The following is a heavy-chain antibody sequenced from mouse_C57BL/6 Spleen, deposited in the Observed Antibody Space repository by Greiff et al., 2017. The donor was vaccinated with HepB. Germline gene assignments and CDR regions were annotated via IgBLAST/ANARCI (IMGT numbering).Heavy chain of an antibody. CDR2: IYPGDGDT. J-gene: IGHJ4*01. CDR3: AREGIYYYGSRAMDY. D-gene: IGHD1-1*01. V-gene: IGHV1-82*01. CDR1: GYAFSSSW. Sequence: VQLQESGPELVKPGASVKISCKASGYAFSSSWMNWVKQRPGKGLEWIGRIYPGDGDTNYNGKFKGKATLTADKSSSTAYMQLSSLTSEDSAVYFCAREGIYYYGSRAMDYWGQGTSVTVSS.